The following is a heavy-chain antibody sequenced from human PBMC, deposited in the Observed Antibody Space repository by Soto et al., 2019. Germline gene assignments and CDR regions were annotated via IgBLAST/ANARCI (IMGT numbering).Heavy chain of an antibody. CDR3: ASSSSSGTHPPYYYYGMDV. J-gene: IGHJ6*02. CDR1: GYSFTSYW. CDR2: IDPSDSYT. Sequence: PGESLKISCKGSGYSFTSYWISWVRQIPGKGLEWVGRIDPSDSYTNYSPSFQGHVTISADKSISTAYLQWSSLKASDTAMYYCASSSSSGTHPPYYYYGMDVWGQGTTVTVSS. V-gene: IGHV5-10-1*01. D-gene: IGHD6-6*01.